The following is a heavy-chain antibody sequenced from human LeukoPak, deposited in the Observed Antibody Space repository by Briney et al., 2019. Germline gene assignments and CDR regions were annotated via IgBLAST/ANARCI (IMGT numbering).Heavy chain of an antibody. Sequence: PGGSLRLSCAASGFTFSSYGMSWVRQAPGKGLEWVSAISGSGGSTYYADSVKGRFTISRDNSKNTLYLQMNSLRAEDTAVYYCAFPSRRSWNAFDIWGQGTMVTVSS. V-gene: IGHV3-23*01. J-gene: IGHJ3*02. CDR2: ISGSGGST. D-gene: IGHD1-26*01. CDR3: AFPSRRSWNAFDI. CDR1: GFTFSSYG.